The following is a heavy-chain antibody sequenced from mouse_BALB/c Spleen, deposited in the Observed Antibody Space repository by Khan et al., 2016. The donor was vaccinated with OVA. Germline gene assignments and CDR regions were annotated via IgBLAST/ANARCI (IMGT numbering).Heavy chain of an antibody. CDR1: GYSITSGYA. V-gene: IGHV3-2*02. D-gene: IGHD1-1*01. CDR2: ISYSGGT. Sequence: VQLKESGPGLVKPSQSLSLTCTVTGYSITSGYAWNWIRQFPGNKLEWMGYISYSGGTSYNPSLKSRISITRDTSKNQFFLQLNSVNTEDTATYYCARGNYYGYYFDYWGQGTPLTVSS. CDR3: ARGNYYGYYFDY. J-gene: IGHJ2*01.